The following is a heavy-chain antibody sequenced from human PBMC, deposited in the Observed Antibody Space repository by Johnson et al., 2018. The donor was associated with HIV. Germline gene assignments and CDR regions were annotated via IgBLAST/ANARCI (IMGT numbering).Heavy chain of an antibody. CDR3: ARGGRAKDAFDI. V-gene: IGHV3-66*02. CDR2: IYDGGTT. CDR1: GFTFSDYY. Sequence: VQLVESGGGLVKPGGSLRLSCAAYGFTFSDYYMSWVRQAPGKGLEWVSFIYDGGTTYYADSVKRRFTISIDNSKNTLYLQMNSLRAEDTALYYCARGGRAKDAFDIWGQGTMVTVSS. D-gene: IGHD3-16*01. J-gene: IGHJ3*02.